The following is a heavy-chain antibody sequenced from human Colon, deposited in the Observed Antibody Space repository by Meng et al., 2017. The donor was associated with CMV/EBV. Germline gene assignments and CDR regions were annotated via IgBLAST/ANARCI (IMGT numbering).Heavy chain of an antibody. V-gene: IGHV1-8*01. CDR1: FTSYE. Sequence: FTSYEIIWMRQATGQGLGWVGWMNPGTGNAGYGRKFQGRATITRDTSINTAYMELISLTSEDTAVYFCARGKFQCTSTSCYFHWFDPWGLGTLVTVSS. J-gene: IGHJ5*02. D-gene: IGHD2-2*01. CDR2: MNPGTGNA. CDR3: ARGKFQCTSTSCYFHWFDP.